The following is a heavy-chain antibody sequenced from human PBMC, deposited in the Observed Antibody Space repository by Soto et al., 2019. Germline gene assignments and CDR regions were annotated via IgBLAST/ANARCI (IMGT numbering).Heavy chain of an antibody. Sequence: QVPLVQSGAEVKKPGSSVTVSCKASGGTFSSYAIHWVRQAPGQGLEWMGGIIPMYGPAKYAPRFQGRVTLTADESTTTVYMELTSLTSQDTAVYYCARVTPMVRGVIDNWFDPWGHGTLVTVSS. CDR2: IIPMYGPA. V-gene: IGHV1-69*01. CDR3: ARVTPMVRGVIDNWFDP. CDR1: GGTFSSYA. D-gene: IGHD3-10*01. J-gene: IGHJ5*02.